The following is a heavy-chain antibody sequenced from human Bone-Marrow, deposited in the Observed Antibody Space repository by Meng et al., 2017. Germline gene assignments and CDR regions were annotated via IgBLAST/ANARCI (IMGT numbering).Heavy chain of an antibody. Sequence: QIQLQQSCPGLVKPSQTLSLTCAISGDSVSSNSAAWNWLRQSPSRGLEWLRRTYYRSKWYNDYAVSVKSRISINPDTSKNQFSLQLNSVTPEDTAVYYCARQEGAFDYWGQGTLVTVSS. CDR2: TYYRSKWYN. J-gene: IGHJ4*02. CDR1: GDSVSSNSAA. CDR3: ARQEGAFDY. D-gene: IGHD3-16*01. V-gene: IGHV6-1*01.